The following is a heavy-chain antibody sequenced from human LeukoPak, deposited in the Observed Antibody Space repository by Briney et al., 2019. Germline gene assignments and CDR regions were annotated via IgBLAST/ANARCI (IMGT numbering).Heavy chain of an antibody. J-gene: IGHJ4*02. D-gene: IGHD2-15*01. CDR1: GFTFSSYG. V-gene: IGHV3-23*01. CDR3: AKRGTRSSGSCIDY. Sequence: PGGSLRLSCAASGFTFSSYGVTWVRQAPGKGLEWVSAITGSGDNTYYADSVKGRFSISRDNSKNTLYLQMNSLRAEDTAVYYCAKRGTRSSGSCIDYWGRGTLVTVSS. CDR2: ITGSGDNT.